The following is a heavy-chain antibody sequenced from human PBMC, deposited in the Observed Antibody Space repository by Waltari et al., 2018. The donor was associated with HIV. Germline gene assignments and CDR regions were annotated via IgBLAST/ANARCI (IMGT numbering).Heavy chain of an antibody. CDR1: GGSFSGYY. V-gene: IGHV4-34*01. CDR3: ARYQDYYDSSGYPDY. J-gene: IGHJ4*02. Sequence: QVQLQQWGAGLLKPSETLSLTCAVYGGSFSGYYWSWLRQPPGKGLEWIGEINHSGSTNYNPSLKSRVTISVDTSKNQFSLKLSSVTAADTAVYYCARYQDYYDSSGYPDYWGQGTLVTVSS. D-gene: IGHD3-22*01. CDR2: INHSGST.